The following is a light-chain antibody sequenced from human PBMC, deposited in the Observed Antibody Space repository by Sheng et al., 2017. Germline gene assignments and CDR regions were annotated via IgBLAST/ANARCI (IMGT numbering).Light chain of an antibody. CDR2: AAS. CDR1: QSVSSGY. V-gene: IGKV3-20*01. J-gene: IGKJ2*01. CDR3: QQYGDSPQT. Sequence: EIVLTQSPGTLSLSPGQRATLSCRASQSVSSGYLAWYQQKPGQAPRLLIYAASSRATGIPDRFSGSGSGTDFTLAISRLDPEDFAVYYCQQYGDSPQTFGQGTRLEIK.